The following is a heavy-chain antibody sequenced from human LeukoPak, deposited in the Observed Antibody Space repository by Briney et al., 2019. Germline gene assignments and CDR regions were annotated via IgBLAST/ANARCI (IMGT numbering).Heavy chain of an antibody. D-gene: IGHD3-22*01. CDR2: IYYSGST. CDR1: GGSISSGGYY. Sequence: SETLSLTCTVSGGSISSGGYYWSWIRQHPGKGLEWIGYIYYSGSTYYNPSLKSRVTISVDTSKNQFSLKLSSVTAADTAVYYCARRDSSGYYRFDYWGQGTLVTVSS. CDR3: ARRDSSGYYRFDY. V-gene: IGHV4-31*03. J-gene: IGHJ4*02.